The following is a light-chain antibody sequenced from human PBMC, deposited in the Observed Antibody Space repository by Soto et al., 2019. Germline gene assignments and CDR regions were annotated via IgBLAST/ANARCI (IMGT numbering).Light chain of an antibody. V-gene: IGLV1-44*01. J-gene: IGLJ1*01. CDR1: SSNIGVNT. Sequence: QSVLTQPPSASGTPGQRVIISCSGSSSNIGVNTVTWYQQLPGTAPKLLIHTNDQRPSGVPDRFSGSKSGTSASLAISGLQYEDEADYHCAAWDDSLNGYVFGTGTKLTVL. CDR2: TND. CDR3: AAWDDSLNGYV.